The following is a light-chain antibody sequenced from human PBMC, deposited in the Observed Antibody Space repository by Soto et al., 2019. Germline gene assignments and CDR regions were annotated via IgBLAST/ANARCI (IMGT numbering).Light chain of an antibody. V-gene: IGLV2-14*01. Sequence: QSAPTQPAYVSGSAGQSITISCRGASGDVGSYDYIAWFQQLPGKTPKLTIYAARKPLSGASNRFSGTKCGNTAPLTITGRQAEDEADYCCICYTGSSTCSGFRSGPKVTVL. CDR3: ICYTGSSTCSG. J-gene: IGLJ1*01. CDR1: SGDVGSYDY. CDR2: AAR.